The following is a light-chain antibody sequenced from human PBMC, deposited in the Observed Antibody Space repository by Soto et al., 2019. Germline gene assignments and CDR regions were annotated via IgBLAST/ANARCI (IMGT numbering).Light chain of an antibody. J-gene: IGLJ2*01. CDR2: DVS. Sequence: QSVLTQPASVSGSPGQSITISCTGTSSDVGSYNYVSWYQQHPGKAPKLMIYDVSNRPSGVSNRFSGSKSGNTASLTISGLQAEDEADYYCSSYTGISTVIFGGGTQLTVL. CDR1: SSDVGSYNY. V-gene: IGLV2-14*01. CDR3: SSYTGISTVI.